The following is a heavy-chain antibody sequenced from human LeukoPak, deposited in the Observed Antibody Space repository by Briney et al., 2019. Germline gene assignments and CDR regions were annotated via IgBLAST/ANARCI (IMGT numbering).Heavy chain of an antibody. D-gene: IGHD3-16*01. CDR3: ARDRGSMITASFDY. CDR2: INYSGST. CDR1: GGSISSSSYY. Sequence: PSETLSLTCTVSGGSISSSSYYWGRIRQPPGKGLEWIGSINYSGSTYYNPSLKSRATISADTSKNQFSLKLSSVTAADTAVYYCARDRGSMITASFDYWGQGTLVTVSS. V-gene: IGHV4-39*07. J-gene: IGHJ4*02.